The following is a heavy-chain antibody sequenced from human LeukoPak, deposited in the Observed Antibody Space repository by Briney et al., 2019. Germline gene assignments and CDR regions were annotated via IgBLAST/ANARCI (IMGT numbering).Heavy chain of an antibody. Sequence: GASVKVSCKTSGYTFTNYYIHWVRQAPGQGLEWMGWINPNSGDTNYAQKFQGRVTMTRDTSISTAYMELSSLKSDDTAVYYCARAKWESSTTCYGAWGQGTLVTVSS. J-gene: IGHJ5*02. D-gene: IGHD2-2*01. CDR3: ARAKWESSTTCYGA. CDR2: INPNSGDT. V-gene: IGHV1-2*02. CDR1: GYTFTNYY.